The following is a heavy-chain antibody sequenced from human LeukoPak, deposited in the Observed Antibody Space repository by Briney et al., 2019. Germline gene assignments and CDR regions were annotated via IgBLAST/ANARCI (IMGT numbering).Heavy chain of an antibody. CDR1: GGSITTYY. J-gene: IGHJ4*02. D-gene: IGHD2-21*02. CDR2: IYYTGNT. CDR3: ASGSVVTALDQ. V-gene: IGHV4-59*01. Sequence: KASETLSLTCAVSGGSITTYYWTWIRQPPGQALEWLGYIYYTGNTKYNPSLESRVTMSIDTSKNEFSLKIYSVNAADTAVYFCASGSVVTALDQWGQGTLVTVSS.